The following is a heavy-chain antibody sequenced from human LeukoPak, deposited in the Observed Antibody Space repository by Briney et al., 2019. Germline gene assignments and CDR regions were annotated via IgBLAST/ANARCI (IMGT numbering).Heavy chain of an antibody. J-gene: IGHJ4*02. CDR3: ASGIHYYDSSGKIDY. D-gene: IGHD3-22*01. V-gene: IGHV1-69*13. CDR1: GGTFSSYA. CDR2: IIPIFGTA. Sequence: SVEVSCKASGGTFSSYAISWVRQAPGQGLEWMGGIIPIFGTANYAQKFQGRVTIAADESTSTAYMELSSLRSEDTAVYYCASGIHYYDSSGKIDYWGQGTLVTVSS.